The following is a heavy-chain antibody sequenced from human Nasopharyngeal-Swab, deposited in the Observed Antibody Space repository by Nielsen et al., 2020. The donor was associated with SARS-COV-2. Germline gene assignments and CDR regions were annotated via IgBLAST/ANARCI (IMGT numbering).Heavy chain of an antibody. CDR3: TRAGGDSHYYYYYMDV. V-gene: IGHV3-15*01. Sequence: GESLKISCTASGFTFSYAWMSWVRQAPGKGLEWVGRIKSQIHGGATDYAAPVKGRFTVSRDDSKSIAYLQMNNLKTEDTAVYYCTRAGGDSHYYYYYMDVWGKGTTVTVSS. CDR2: IKSQIHGGAT. J-gene: IGHJ6*03. CDR1: GFTFSYAW. D-gene: IGHD2-21*02.